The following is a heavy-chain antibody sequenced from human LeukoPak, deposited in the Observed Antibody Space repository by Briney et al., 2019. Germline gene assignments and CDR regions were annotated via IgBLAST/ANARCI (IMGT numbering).Heavy chain of an antibody. CDR1: GGSFSGYY. J-gene: IGHJ4*02. CDR2: INHSGST. CDR3: ARGRYSSSWYAGWYYFDY. D-gene: IGHD6-13*01. V-gene: IGHV4-34*01. Sequence: PSETLSLTCAVYGGSFSGYYWSWIRQPPGKGLEWIGEINHSGSTNYNPSLKSRVTISVDTSRNQFSLKLSSVTAADTAVYYCARGRYSSSWYAGWYYFDYWGQGTLATVSS.